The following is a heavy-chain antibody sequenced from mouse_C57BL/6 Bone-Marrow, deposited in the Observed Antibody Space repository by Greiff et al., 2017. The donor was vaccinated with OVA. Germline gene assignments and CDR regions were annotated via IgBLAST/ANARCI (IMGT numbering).Heavy chain of an antibody. J-gene: IGHJ1*03. V-gene: IGHV5-9-1*02. Sequence: EVQLVESGEGLVKPGGSLKLSCAASGFTFSSYAMSWVRQTPEKRLEWVAYISSGGDYIYYADTVKGRFTTSRDNARNTLYLQMSSLKSEDTAMYYCTRSHFITTVVATPYWYFDVWGTGTTVTVSS. CDR1: GFTFSSYA. D-gene: IGHD1-1*01. CDR3: TRSHFITTVVATPYWYFDV. CDR2: ISSGGDYI.